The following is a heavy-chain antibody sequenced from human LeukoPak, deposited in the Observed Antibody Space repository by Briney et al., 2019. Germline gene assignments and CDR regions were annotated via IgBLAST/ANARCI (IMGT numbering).Heavy chain of an antibody. CDR3: AREACSSGSCDAFDI. D-gene: IGHD2-15*01. CDR1: GASFSGSY. Sequence: SETLSLTCAVYGASFSGSYWSWIRQPPGKGLEWIGEINHSGTTNYNPSLKSRVTMSVDTSKNQFSLKLNSVTAADTAVYCCAREACSSGSCDAFDIWGQGTMVIVSS. J-gene: IGHJ3*02. CDR2: INHSGTT. V-gene: IGHV4-34*01.